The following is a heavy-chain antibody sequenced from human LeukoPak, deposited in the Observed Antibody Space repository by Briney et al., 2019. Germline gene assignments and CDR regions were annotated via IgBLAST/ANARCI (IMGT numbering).Heavy chain of an antibody. J-gene: IGHJ4*02. CDR1: GGSLSGYY. CDR3: ARFSWGCSTASCFLTN. CDR2: IYYTGTT. D-gene: IGHD3-9*01. Sequence: SSQSLSLTRAVGGGSLSGYYWGWIRQPPGKGLELVGHIYYTGTTFYNPSLHGRITITLDTSQDQFSFRLTSVIAADTAVYYCARFSWGCSTASCFLTNWGQGTLVTVSS. V-gene: IGHV4-59*13.